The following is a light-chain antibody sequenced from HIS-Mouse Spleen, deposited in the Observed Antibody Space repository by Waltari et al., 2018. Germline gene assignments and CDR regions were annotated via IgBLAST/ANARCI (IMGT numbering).Light chain of an antibody. J-gene: IGLJ1*01. CDR2: DVS. Sequence: QSALTQPASVSGSPGQSITISCTGTSSDVGGENYVSEYQQHPGKAPKLMIYDVSNRPSGVSNRFSGSKPGNTAYLTISGLQAEDEADYYCSSYTSSSTYVFGTGTKVTVL. CDR1: SSDVGGENY. CDR3: SSYTSSSTYV. V-gene: IGLV2-14*03.